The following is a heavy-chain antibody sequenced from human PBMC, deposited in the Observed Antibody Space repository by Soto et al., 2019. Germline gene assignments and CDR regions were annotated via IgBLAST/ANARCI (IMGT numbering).Heavy chain of an antibody. J-gene: IGHJ4*02. CDR2: ISGSGGST. CDR1: GFTCSSYA. V-gene: IGHV3-23*01. D-gene: IGHD3-3*01. Sequence: EVQLLESGGGLVQPGGSLRLSCAASGFTCSSYAMSWVRQAPGKGLEWVSAISGSGGSTYYADSVKGRFTISSDKSKNTLYLQMNSLRAEDTAVYYCATYYDFWSGYYSGGGYWGQGTLVTVSS. CDR3: ATYYDFWSGYYSGGGY.